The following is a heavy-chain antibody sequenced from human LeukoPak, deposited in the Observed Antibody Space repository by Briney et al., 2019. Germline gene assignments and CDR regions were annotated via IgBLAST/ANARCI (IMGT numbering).Heavy chain of an antibody. V-gene: IGHV3-33*06. CDR1: GFTFSSYG. Sequence: GGSLRLSCAASGFTFSSYGMHWVRQAPGKGLEWVAVIWYDGSNKYYADSVKGRFTISRGNSKNTLYLQMNSLRAEDTAVYYCAKGYSSGWYDLSAYYFDYWGQGTLVTVSS. J-gene: IGHJ4*02. CDR2: IWYDGSNK. D-gene: IGHD6-19*01. CDR3: AKGYSSGWYDLSAYYFDY.